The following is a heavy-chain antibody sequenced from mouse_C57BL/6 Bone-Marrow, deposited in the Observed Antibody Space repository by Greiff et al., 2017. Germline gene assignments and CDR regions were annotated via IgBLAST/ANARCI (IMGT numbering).Heavy chain of an antibody. CDR2: IHPNSGST. J-gene: IGHJ2*01. CDR3: ARSRSRRGSSSDY. CDR1: GYTFTSYW. D-gene: IGHD1-1*01. V-gene: IGHV1-64*01. Sequence: VQLQQSGAELVKPGASVKLSCKASGYTFTSYWMHWVKQRPGQGLEWIGMIHPNSGSTNYNEKFKSKATLTVDKSSSTAYMQLSSLTSEDSAVYYCARSRSRRGSSSDYWGQGTTLTVSS.